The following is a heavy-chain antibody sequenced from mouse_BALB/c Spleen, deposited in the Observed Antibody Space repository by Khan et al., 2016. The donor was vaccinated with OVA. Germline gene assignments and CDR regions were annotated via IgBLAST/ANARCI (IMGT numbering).Heavy chain of an antibody. CDR3: TRIYGSDFDY. CDR2: INPHIGET. J-gene: IGHJ2*01. D-gene: IGHD1-1*01. Sequence: EVQLVESGPELVRPGASVKISCKASGYSFTGYFMNWVMQRHGKSLEWIGRINPHIGETFYNQRFKDKATLTVDESSSTAHMELRSLASEDSAVYYCTRIYGSDFDYWGQGTTLTVSS. V-gene: IGHV1-20*02. CDR1: GYSFTGYF.